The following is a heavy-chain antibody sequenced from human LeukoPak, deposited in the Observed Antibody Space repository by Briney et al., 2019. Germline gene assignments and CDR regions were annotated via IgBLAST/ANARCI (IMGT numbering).Heavy chain of an antibody. CDR1: GGSINNYY. CDR3: TRDRRDGYNYVDV. V-gene: IGHV4-59*01. D-gene: IGHD5-24*01. J-gene: IGHJ4*02. CDR2: ISYSGST. Sequence: PSETLSLTCTVSGGSINNYYWSWIRQPPGKGLEWIGYISYSGSTDYNPSLKSRVTMSVDTPKNQFSLKLKSVTPADTAIYYCTRDRRDGYNYVDVWGQGTLVTVSS.